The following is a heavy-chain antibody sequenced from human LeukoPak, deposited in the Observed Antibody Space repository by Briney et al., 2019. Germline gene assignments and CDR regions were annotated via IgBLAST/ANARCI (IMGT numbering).Heavy chain of an antibody. Sequence: SVKVSCKASGGTFSSYAISWVRQAPGQGLEWMGRIIPILGIANYAQKFQGRVTITADKSTSTAYMELSSLRSEDTAVYYCARVPIGRYCSGGSCSDFSDYWGQGTLVTVSS. J-gene: IGHJ4*02. CDR2: IIPILGIA. D-gene: IGHD2-15*01. CDR3: ARVPIGRYCSGGSCSDFSDY. V-gene: IGHV1-69*04. CDR1: GGTFSSYA.